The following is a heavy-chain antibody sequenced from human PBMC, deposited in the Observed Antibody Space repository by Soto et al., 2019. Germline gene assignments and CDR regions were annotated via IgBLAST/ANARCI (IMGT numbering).Heavy chain of an antibody. Sequence: EVQLVETGGGLIQPGGSLRLSCAASGLTVSSNYMNWVRQAPGKGLEWVSVLYSGGSTHYAGSVKGRFIISRDNSKNTLYLQMHSLRVEDTGVYYCARDRPGDEGDGFDFWGHGTMVTVSS. D-gene: IGHD3-10*01. CDR1: GLTVSSNY. J-gene: IGHJ3*01. V-gene: IGHV3-53*02. CDR3: ARDRPGDEGDGFDF. CDR2: LYSGGST.